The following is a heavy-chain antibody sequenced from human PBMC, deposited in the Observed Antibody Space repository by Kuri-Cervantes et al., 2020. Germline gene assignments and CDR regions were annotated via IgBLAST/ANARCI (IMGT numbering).Heavy chain of an antibody. J-gene: IGHJ4*02. D-gene: IGHD2-15*01. CDR1: GFTFSSYG. V-gene: IGHV3-33*01. Sequence: GGSLRLSCAASGFTFSSYGMHWVRQAPGKGLEWVAVIWYDGSNKYYADSVKGRFTISRDNSKNTLYLQMNSLRAEDTAVYYCARGLGYCSGGSCPGNFDYWGQGTLVTVSS. CDR2: IWYDGSNK. CDR3: ARGLGYCSGGSCPGNFDY.